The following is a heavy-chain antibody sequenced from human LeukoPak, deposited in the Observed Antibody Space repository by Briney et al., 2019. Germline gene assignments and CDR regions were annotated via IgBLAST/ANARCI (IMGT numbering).Heavy chain of an antibody. Sequence: ASVKVSCKASGYTFTSYYMHWVRRAPGQGLEWMGIINPSGGSTSYAQKFQGRVTMTRDMSTSTVYMELSSLRSEDTAVYYCARGVGAVAVDNWFDPWGQGTLVTVSS. D-gene: IGHD6-19*01. V-gene: IGHV1-46*01. J-gene: IGHJ5*02. CDR1: GYTFTSYY. CDR3: ARGVGAVAVDNWFDP. CDR2: INPSGGST.